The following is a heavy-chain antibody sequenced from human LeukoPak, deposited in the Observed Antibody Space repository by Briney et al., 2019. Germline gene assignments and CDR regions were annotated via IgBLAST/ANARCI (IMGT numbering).Heavy chain of an antibody. D-gene: IGHD3-22*01. Sequence: ASVKVSCKASGYTFTSYDINWVRQATGQGLEWMGWMNPNSGNTGYAQKFQGRVTITRNTSISTAYMELSSLRSEDTAVYYCARDGGYYYDSSGLDIDYWGQGTLVTVSS. CDR3: ARDGGYYYDSSGLDIDY. V-gene: IGHV1-8*03. CDR1: GYTFTSYD. J-gene: IGHJ4*02. CDR2: MNPNSGNT.